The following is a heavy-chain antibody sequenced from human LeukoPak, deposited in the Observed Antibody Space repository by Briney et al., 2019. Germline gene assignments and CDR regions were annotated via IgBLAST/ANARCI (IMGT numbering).Heavy chain of an antibody. V-gene: IGHV4-59*11. CDR1: GGSMTSRY. Sequence: PSETLSLTCTVSGGSMTSRYWSWIRQSPGKGLEWIGYIHDSGSTNYNPSLRSRVTISLDTSNNHFSLRLSSVTAADTAMYYCARDSSYCPDASCWGSDVQVVPGYYFDYWGPGILVTVTS. D-gene: IGHD6-6*01. J-gene: IGHJ4*02. CDR3: ARDSSYCPDASCWGSDVQVVPGYYFDY. CDR2: IHDSGST.